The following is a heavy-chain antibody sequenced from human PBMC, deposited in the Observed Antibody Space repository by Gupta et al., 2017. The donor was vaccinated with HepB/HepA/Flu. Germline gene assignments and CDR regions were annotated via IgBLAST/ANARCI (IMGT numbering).Heavy chain of an antibody. CDR1: GYTFTNYA. D-gene: IGHD3-22*01. CDR2: INAGHGYT. CDR3: ARGYCDSFVSYSDTFLDY. J-gene: IGHJ4*01. Sequence: QVQLVQSGAEVKKPGASVKVSCKASGYTFTNYAMHWVRQAPGQRLEWMGWINAGHGYTKYSQQFHGRFTISRDTSASTGYMGMSSLRSDHPAVYYCARGYCDSFVSYSDTFLDYWG. V-gene: IGHV1-3*01.